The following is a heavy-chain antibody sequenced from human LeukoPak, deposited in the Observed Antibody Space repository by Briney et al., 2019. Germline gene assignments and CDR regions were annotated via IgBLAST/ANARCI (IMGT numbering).Heavy chain of an antibody. V-gene: IGHV3-48*04. Sequence: ETLSLTCTVSDGAISSYYWNWIRQPPGKGLEWVSYISSSSSTIYYADSVKGRFTISRDNAKNSLYLQMNSLRAEDTAVYYCARDLVFDYWGQGTLVTVSS. CDR1: DGAISSYY. J-gene: IGHJ4*02. D-gene: IGHD6-13*01. CDR3: ARDLVFDY. CDR2: ISSSSSTI.